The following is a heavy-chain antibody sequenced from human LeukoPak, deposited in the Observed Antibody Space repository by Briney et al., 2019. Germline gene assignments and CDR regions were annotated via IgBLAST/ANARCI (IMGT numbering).Heavy chain of an antibody. J-gene: IGHJ4*02. CDR2: ISGGGGST. V-gene: IGHV3-23*01. D-gene: IGHD6-13*01. Sequence: GGSLRLSCAASGFTISSYAMSWVRQAPGKGLEWVSGISGGGGSTYYADSVKGRFTISRDNSKNTLYLQMNSLRAEDTAVYYCANYSGSSRWFDYWGQGTLVTVSS. CDR1: GFTISSYA. CDR3: ANYSGSSRWFDY.